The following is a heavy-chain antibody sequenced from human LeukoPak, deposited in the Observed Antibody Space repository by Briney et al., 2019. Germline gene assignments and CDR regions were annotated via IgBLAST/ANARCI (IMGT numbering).Heavy chain of an antibody. CDR2: IIPIFGTA. Sequence: ASVKVSCKASGGTFNSYAISWVRQAPGQGLEWMAGIIPIFGTANHAQKFQGRVTITADESTSTAYMELSSLRSEDTAVYYCARAESSGPERLVLVHFDYWGQGTLVTVSS. D-gene: IGHD1-1*01. J-gene: IGHJ4*02. CDR3: ARAESSGPERLVLVHFDY. CDR1: GGTFNSYA. V-gene: IGHV1-69*01.